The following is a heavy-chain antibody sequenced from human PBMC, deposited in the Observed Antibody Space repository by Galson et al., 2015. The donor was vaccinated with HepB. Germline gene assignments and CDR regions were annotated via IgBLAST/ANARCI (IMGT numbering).Heavy chain of an antibody. CDR1: GYTFTSYG. D-gene: IGHD6-13*01. CDR2: ISAYNGNT. V-gene: IGHV1-18*01. J-gene: IGHJ3*02. Sequence: SVKVSCKASGYTFTSYGISWVRQAPGQGLEWMGWISAYNGNTNYAQKLQGRVTMTTDTSTSTAYMELRSLRSDDTAVYYCARDCRYSSSWYDPNDAFDIWGQGTMVTVSS. CDR3: ARDCRYSSSWYDPNDAFDI.